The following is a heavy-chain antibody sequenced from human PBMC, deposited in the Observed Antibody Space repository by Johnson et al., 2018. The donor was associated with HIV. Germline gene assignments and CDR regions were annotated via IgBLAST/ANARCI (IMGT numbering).Heavy chain of an antibody. Sequence: QVQLVESGGGVVQPGRSLRLSCAASGFTFSTYAIHWVRQAPGKGLEWVSVIWYDGSTEYYADSVKGRFTISRDNSKNTLYLQMNRLRAEDTAVYYCAREWLYGFDIWGQGTMVTVSS. D-gene: IGHD5-24*01. V-gene: IGHV3-33*08. J-gene: IGHJ3*02. CDR3: AREWLYGFDI. CDR1: GFTFSTYA. CDR2: IWYDGSTE.